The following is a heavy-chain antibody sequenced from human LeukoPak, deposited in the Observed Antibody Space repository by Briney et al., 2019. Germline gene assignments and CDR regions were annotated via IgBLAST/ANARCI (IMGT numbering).Heavy chain of an antibody. CDR2: IKSKTDGGTT. J-gene: IGHJ3*02. D-gene: IGHD1-26*01. CDR3: TTVKHGWDTNAFDI. Sequence: GGSLRLSCAASGFTFSNAWTSWVRQAPGKGLEWVGRIKSKTDGGTTDYAAPVKGRFTISRDDSKNTLYLQMNSLKTEDTAVYYCTTVKHGWDTNAFDIWGQGTMVTVSS. CDR1: GFTFSNAW. V-gene: IGHV3-15*01.